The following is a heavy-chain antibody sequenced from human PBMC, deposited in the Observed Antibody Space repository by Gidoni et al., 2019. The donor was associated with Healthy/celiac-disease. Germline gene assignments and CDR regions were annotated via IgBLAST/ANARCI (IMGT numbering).Heavy chain of an antibody. V-gene: IGHV4-39*01. D-gene: IGHD5-18*01. CDR3: ARLGPIQLWARVDY. CDR1: GGSISSSSYY. Sequence: QLQLQESGPGLVKPSETLSLTCTVSGGSISSSSYYWGWIRQPPGKGLEGIGSIYYSGSTYYKPSLKSRVTISVDTSKNQFSLKLSSVTAADTAVYYCARLGPIQLWARVDYWGQGTLVTVSS. J-gene: IGHJ4*02. CDR2: IYYSGST.